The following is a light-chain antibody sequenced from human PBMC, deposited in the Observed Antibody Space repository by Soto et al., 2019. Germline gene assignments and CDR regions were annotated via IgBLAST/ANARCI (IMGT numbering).Light chain of an antibody. CDR1: QGISSY. CDR2: GAS. CDR3: QQLNSHPLT. Sequence: IQLTQSPSSLSASLGDRVTITCRASQGISSYLAWYQQKPGKAPKLLISGASALQSGVPSRFSGSGSGTDFNLTISSLQTEDFATYYCQQLNSHPLTFGGGTKVDIK. J-gene: IGKJ4*01. V-gene: IGKV1-9*01.